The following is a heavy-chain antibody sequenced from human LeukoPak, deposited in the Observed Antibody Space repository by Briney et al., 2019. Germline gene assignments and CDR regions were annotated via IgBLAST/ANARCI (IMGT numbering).Heavy chain of an antibody. Sequence: PGGSLRLSCAASGFTFNSYWMYWVRQAPGKGLVWVARINTDGDSATYAASVEGRFAISRDNAKNTVYLQMNSLRAEDTGVYYCTRGGGGRPFDYWGQGTLVTVSS. CDR1: GFTFNSYW. CDR2: INTDGDSA. CDR3: TRGGGGRPFDY. D-gene: IGHD3-16*01. J-gene: IGHJ4*02. V-gene: IGHV3-74*03.